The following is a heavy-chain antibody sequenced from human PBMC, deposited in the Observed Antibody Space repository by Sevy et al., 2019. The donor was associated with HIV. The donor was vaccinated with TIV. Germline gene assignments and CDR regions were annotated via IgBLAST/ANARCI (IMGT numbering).Heavy chain of an antibody. V-gene: IGHV1-69*13. Sequence: ASVKVSCKASGGTFNNYGINWVRQAPGQGLQWMGGILPLSGLVNYAQNLQGRVAITADESTRTVYMELSSLRFEDTAVYYCASDRPCGGDCYFLDSWGRRALVTVSS. D-gene: IGHD2-21*01. CDR2: ILPLSGLV. J-gene: IGHJ4*02. CDR1: GGTFNNYG. CDR3: ASDRPCGGDCYFLDS.